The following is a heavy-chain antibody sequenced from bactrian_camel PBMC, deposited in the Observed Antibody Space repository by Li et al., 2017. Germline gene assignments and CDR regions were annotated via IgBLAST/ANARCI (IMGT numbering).Heavy chain of an antibody. CDR1: GYTVTPLC. V-gene: IGHV3S40*01. J-gene: IGHJ6*01. D-gene: IGHD4*01. CDR3: ATEYSDYEADFGY. Sequence: EVQLVESGGCLVQPGGSLRLSCVASGYTVTPLCMSWFRQAPGKEREGVAVIYTGGGRPYYGDSVKGRFTISRDNAKNTVYLQMNSLKSEDTALYYCATEYSDYEADFGYWGQGTQVTVS. CDR2: IYTGGGRP.